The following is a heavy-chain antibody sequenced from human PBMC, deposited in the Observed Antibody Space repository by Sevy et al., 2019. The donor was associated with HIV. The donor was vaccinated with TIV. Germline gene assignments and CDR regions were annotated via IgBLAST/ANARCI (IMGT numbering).Heavy chain of an antibody. CDR2: INHSGST. CDR1: GGSFSGYY. CDR3: ARARTRRITGTTPWFDP. V-gene: IGHV4-34*01. D-gene: IGHD1-7*01. Sequence: SETLSLTCAVYGGSFSGYYWSWIRQPPGKGLEWIGEINHSGSTNYNPSLKSRVTISVDTSKNQFSLKLSSVTAADTAVYYCARARTRRITGTTPWFDPWGQGTLVTVSS. J-gene: IGHJ5*02.